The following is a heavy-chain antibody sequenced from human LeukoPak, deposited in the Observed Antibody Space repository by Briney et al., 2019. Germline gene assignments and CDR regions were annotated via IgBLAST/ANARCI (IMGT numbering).Heavy chain of an antibody. CDR2: IYHSGST. J-gene: IGHJ6*04. Sequence: SETLSLTCAVSGGSISSGGYSWSWIRQPPGKGLEWIGYIYHSGSTYYNPSLKSRVTISVDRSKNQFSLKLSSVTAADTAVYSCAGIYTARYGMDVGGKGTTVTVSS. CDR3: AGIYTARYGMDV. CDR1: GGSISSGGYS. D-gene: IGHD1-14*01. V-gene: IGHV4-30-2*01.